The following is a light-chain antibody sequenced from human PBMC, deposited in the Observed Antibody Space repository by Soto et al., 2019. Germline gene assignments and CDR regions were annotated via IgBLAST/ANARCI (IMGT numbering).Light chain of an antibody. CDR3: QQYYGLPPT. V-gene: IGKV4-1*01. J-gene: IGKJ4*01. CDR2: WAS. CDR1: QKILFSSNNRNY. Sequence: DIVMTQTPDSLAVSLGERATINCKSSQKILFSSNNRNYLAWYQRKPGQPPKLLIYWASTRESGVPDRFSGTGSGTDFTLTISSLQAEDVAVYYCQQYYGLPPTFGGGTKVEIK.